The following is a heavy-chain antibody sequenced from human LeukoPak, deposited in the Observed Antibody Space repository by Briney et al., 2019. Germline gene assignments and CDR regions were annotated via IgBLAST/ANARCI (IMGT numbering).Heavy chain of an antibody. D-gene: IGHD3-16*02. V-gene: IGHV1-24*01. J-gene: IGHJ3*02. Sequence: ASVKVSCKVSGYTLTELPMHWVRQAPGKGLEWMGGFDPEDGETIYAQKFQGRVTMTEDTSTDTAYMELSSLRSEDTAVYYCATVITFGGVIVGAFDIWGQGTMVTVSS. CDR3: ATVITFGGVIVGAFDI. CDR2: FDPEDGET. CDR1: GYTLTELP.